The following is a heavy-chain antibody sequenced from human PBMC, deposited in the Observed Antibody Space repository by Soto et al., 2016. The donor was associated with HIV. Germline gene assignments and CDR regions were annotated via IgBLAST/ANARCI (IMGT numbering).Heavy chain of an antibody. Sequence: QVQLVQSGAEVKKPGASVKVSCKASGYTFTDYYIHWVRQAPGQGLEWMGWIIPNSGATNYAQNFQGRVTMTRDTSITTAYMELSRLRSDDTAVYYCARDLYDGSGSYYNVAFDYWGQGTLVTVSP. V-gene: IGHV1-2*02. CDR1: GYTFTDYY. CDR2: IIPNSGAT. J-gene: IGHJ4*02. D-gene: IGHD3-10*01. CDR3: ARDLYDGSGSYYNVAFDY.